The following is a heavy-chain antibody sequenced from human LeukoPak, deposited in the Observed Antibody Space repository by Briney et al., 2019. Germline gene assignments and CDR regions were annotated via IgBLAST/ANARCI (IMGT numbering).Heavy chain of an antibody. Sequence: ASVKVSCKASGYTFTSYDINWVRQATGHGLEWLGWMNPNSGNTGYAQKFQGRVTMTRNTSISTAYMELSSLRSEDTAVYYCARVPTYDFWSGYYTYNWFDPWGQGTLVTVSS. D-gene: IGHD3-3*01. CDR1: GYTFTSYD. V-gene: IGHV1-8*01. CDR3: ARVPTYDFWSGYYTYNWFDP. J-gene: IGHJ5*02. CDR2: MNPNSGNT.